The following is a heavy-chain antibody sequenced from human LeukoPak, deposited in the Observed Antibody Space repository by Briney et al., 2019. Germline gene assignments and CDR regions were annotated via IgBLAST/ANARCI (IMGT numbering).Heavy chain of an antibody. V-gene: IGHV3-30-3*01. CDR3: AREGGYGSGSYHTDY. D-gene: IGHD3-10*01. CDR2: ISYDGSNK. Sequence: PGGSLRLSCAASGFTFSSYAMHWVRQAPGKGLEWVAVISYDGSNKYYADSVKGRFTTSRDNSKNTLYLQMNSLRAEDTAVYYCAREGGYGSGSYHTDYWGQGTLVTVSS. J-gene: IGHJ4*02. CDR1: GFTFSSYA.